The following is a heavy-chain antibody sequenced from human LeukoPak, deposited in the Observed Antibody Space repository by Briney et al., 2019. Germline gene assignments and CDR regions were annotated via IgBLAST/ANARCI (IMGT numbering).Heavy chain of an antibody. V-gene: IGHV3-66*01. CDR1: GFTVSDNY. D-gene: IGHD3-10*01. Sequence: PGGSLRLSCAASGFTVSDNYMSWVRQAPGKGLEWVSVFYSGGSTRYADSVKGRFTISRDNSRNTLHLQMSSLRVEDTAVYYCVKDSSSGSYFDYWGQGTLVTVSS. CDR2: FYSGGST. J-gene: IGHJ4*02. CDR3: VKDSSSGSYFDY.